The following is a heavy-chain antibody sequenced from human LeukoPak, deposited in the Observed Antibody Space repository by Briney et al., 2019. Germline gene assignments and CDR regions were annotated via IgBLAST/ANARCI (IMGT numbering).Heavy chain of an antibody. D-gene: IGHD6-19*01. CDR3: AKAEGKNPTGGRWLD. CDR1: GFTVTYNY. V-gene: IGHV3-23*01. J-gene: IGHJ4*02. Sequence: PGGSLRLSCAASGFTVTYNYMTWVRQAPGKGLEWVSAISGSGGYTYYADSVKGRFTISRDNSKNTLYLQMNSLRAEDTAIYYCAKAEGKNPTGGRWLDWGQGTLVTVSS. CDR2: ISGSGGYT.